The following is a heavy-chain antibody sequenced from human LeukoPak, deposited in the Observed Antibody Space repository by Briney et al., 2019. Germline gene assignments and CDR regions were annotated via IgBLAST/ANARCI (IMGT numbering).Heavy chain of an antibody. V-gene: IGHV3-33*01. D-gene: IGHD3-22*01. CDR2: IWYDGSNK. Sequence: GRPLRLSCAASGFTFSSYGMHWVRQAPGKGLEWVAVIWYDGSNKYYADSVKGRFTISRDNSKNTLYLQMNSLRAEDTAVYYCARDRITMIVGTWFDPWGQGTLVTVSS. J-gene: IGHJ5*02. CDR3: ARDRITMIVGTWFDP. CDR1: GFTFSSYG.